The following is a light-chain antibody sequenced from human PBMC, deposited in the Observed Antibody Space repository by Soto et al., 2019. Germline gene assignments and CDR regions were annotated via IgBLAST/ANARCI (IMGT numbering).Light chain of an antibody. CDR2: EVS. Sequence: QSVLTQPASVSGSPGQSITISCTGTSSDVGGYKYVSWYQQHPGKAPKLMIYEVSNRPLGVSNRFSGSKSGNTASLTVSGLQAEDEADYYCSSYAGSNNFVVFGGGTKVTVL. J-gene: IGLJ2*01. V-gene: IGLV2-14*01. CDR1: SSDVGGYKY. CDR3: SSYAGSNNFVV.